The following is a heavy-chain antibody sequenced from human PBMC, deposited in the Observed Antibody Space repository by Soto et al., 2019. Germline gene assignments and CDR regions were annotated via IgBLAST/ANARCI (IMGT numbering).Heavy chain of an antibody. CDR3: TRLEVLDDGMDV. CDR1: GFTFSGSA. J-gene: IGHJ6*02. CDR2: IRSKANSYAT. V-gene: IGHV3-73*01. Sequence: GGSVRLSCAASGFTFSGSAVHWVRQASGKGLEWVGRIRSKANSYATAYAASVKGRFTVSRDDSKNTAYLQMNSLKTEDPAVYYCTRLEVLDDGMDVWGQRTTVSVFS.